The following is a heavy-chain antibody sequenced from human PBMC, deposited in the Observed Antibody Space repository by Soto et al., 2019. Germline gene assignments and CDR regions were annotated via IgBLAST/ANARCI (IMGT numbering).Heavy chain of an antibody. CDR3: ARSPGYCISTSCYGHYYYGMDV. J-gene: IGHJ6*02. V-gene: IGHV1-2*04. CDR1: GYTFTSYD. D-gene: IGHD2-2*01. Sequence: ASVKVSCKASGYTFTSYDRHWVRQAPGQGLEWMGWINPNSGGTNYAQKFQGWVTMTRDTSISTAYMELSRLRSDDTAVYYCARSPGYCISTSCYGHYYYGMDVWGQGTTVTVSS. CDR2: INPNSGGT.